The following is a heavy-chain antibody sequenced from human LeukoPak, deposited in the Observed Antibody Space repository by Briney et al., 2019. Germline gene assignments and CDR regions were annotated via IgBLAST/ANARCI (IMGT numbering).Heavy chain of an antibody. CDR2: ISYTGTYI. J-gene: IGHJ4*02. CDR1: AFSLNAYN. CDR3: VRDRGTYRPIDY. D-gene: IGHD1-26*01. Sequence: GGSLRLSCAASAFSLNAYNMNWVRQAPGKGLEWVSSISYTGTYIYYADSVRGRFTISRDNAQNSLYLQMNSLRAEDTAIYYCVRDRGTYRPIDYWGQGTLVTVSS. V-gene: IGHV3-21*04.